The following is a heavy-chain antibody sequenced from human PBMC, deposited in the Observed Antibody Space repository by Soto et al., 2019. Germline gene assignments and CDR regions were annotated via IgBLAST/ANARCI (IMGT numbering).Heavy chain of an antibody. J-gene: IGHJ4*02. CDR1: GGSISSSSYY. D-gene: IGHD5-12*01. CDR2: IYYSGST. Sequence: PSETLSLTCTVSGGSISSSSYYWGWIRQPPGMGLEWIGSIYYSGSTYYNPSLKSRVTISVDTSKNQFSLKLSSVTAADTAVYYCAKGGYDYRGGFDYWGQGTLVTVSS. V-gene: IGHV4-39*01. CDR3: AKGGYDYRGGFDY.